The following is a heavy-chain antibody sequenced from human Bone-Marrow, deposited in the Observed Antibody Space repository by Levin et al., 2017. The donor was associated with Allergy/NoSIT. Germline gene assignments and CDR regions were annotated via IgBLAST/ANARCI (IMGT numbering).Heavy chain of an antibody. D-gene: IGHD2-21*02. J-gene: IGHJ6*02. V-gene: IGHV4-59*01. CDR2: LQSGGYT. CDR3: AGAYCGGDCYLRDYFYYGVDV. Sequence: GSLRLSCAVSGGSFSNYYWNWIRQSPGKRLEWIACLQSGGYTKSNPSLEGRVTMSVDRSKSQVSLRLTSVTAADTAVYFCAGAYCGGDCYLRDYFYYGVDVWGQGTTVTVSS. CDR1: GGSFSNYY.